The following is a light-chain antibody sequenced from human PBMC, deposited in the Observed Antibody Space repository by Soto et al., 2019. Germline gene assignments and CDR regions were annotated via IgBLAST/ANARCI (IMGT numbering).Light chain of an antibody. CDR1: QSVSSN. CDR3: QQYNNWPPWT. V-gene: IGKV3-15*01. CDR2: GAS. J-gene: IGKJ1*01. Sequence: IGFTNYTATPSFSSGGRAPFSRRAIQSVSSNYLAWYQQKPGQAPRLLIYGASTRATGIPARFSGSGSGTEFTLTISSLQSEDFAVYYCQQYNNWPPWTFGQGTKVDI.